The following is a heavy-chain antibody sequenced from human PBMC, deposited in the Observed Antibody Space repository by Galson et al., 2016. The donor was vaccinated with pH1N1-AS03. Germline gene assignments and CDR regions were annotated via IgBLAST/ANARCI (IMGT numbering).Heavy chain of an antibody. CDR2: LGSGGDT. CDR1: AFPLRNYA. D-gene: IGHD1-26*01. Sequence: LRLSCAASAFPLRNYALRWVRQAPGKGLEWVSTLGSGGDTHYADSVKGRFTISRDKSKNTMYLQMNSLRAGDSAVYFCARETIRAGEFDLWGRGTVVTVSS. CDR3: ARETIRAGEFDL. V-gene: IGHV3-23*01. J-gene: IGHJ3*01.